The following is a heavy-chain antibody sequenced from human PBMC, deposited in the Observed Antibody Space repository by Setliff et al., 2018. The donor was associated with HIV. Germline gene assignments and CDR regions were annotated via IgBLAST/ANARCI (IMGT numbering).Heavy chain of an antibody. Sequence: SETLSLTCSVSGGSISSYYWTWIRQPPGKGLEWIGYIYNSASTSYNPSLKSRVTISVDTSKNQFSLKLSPVTAADTAVYYCAKEPKLGGIAAPFDYWGQGTLVTVSS. CDR2: IYNSAST. CDR1: GGSISSYY. CDR3: AKEPKLGGIAAPFDY. V-gene: IGHV4-4*09. J-gene: IGHJ4*02. D-gene: IGHD6-6*01.